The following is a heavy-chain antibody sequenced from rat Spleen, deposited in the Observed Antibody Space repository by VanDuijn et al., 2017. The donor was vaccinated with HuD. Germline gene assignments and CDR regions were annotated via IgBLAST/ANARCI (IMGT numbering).Heavy chain of an antibody. Sequence: EVQLVESGGGLVQPGRSMKLSCAASGFTVSDYYMAWVRQAPTKGLEWVATISFDGRNTYSRDFVKGRFTISRDNAKSTLYLQMDSLRSEDTATYYCAREYRYHFDYWGQGVMVTVSS. CDR2: ISFDGRNT. CDR1: GFTVSDYY. V-gene: IGHV5-25*01. J-gene: IGHJ2*01. D-gene: IGHD1-5*01. CDR3: AREYRYHFDY.